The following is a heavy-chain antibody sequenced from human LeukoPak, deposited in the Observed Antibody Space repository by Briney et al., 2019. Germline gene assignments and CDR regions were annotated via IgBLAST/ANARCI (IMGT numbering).Heavy chain of an antibody. J-gene: IGHJ3*02. CDR3: ARGGSGWHDAFDI. CDR2: IYSGGST. Sequence: QSGGSLRLSCAASGFTVSSNYMSWVRQAPGKGLEWVSVIYSGGSTYYADSVKGRFTISRDNSKNTLYLQMNSLRAEDTAVYYCARGGSGWHDAFDIWGQGTMVTVSS. V-gene: IGHV3-53*01. CDR1: GFTVSSNY. D-gene: IGHD6-19*01.